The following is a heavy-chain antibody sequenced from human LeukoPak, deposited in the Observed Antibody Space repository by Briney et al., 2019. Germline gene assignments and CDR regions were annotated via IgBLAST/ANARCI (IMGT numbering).Heavy chain of an antibody. Sequence: SETMSLTCAVYGGSFSGYYWSWIRQPPGKGLEWIGEINHSGSTNYNLSLKSRVTISVDTSKNQFSLKLSSVTAADTAVYYCARINPYGVRKGWFDPWGQGTLVTVSS. CDR1: GGSFSGYY. J-gene: IGHJ5*02. V-gene: IGHV4-34*01. CDR3: ARINPYGVRKGWFDP. D-gene: IGHD4-17*01. CDR2: INHSGST.